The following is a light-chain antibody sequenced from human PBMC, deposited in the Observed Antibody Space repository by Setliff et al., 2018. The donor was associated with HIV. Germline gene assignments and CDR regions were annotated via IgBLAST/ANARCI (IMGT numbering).Light chain of an antibody. Sequence: QSALTQPASLSGSPGQSITISCTGTSSDVGAYDFVSWYQQHPGKVPKLIIYNVNNRPSGVSNRFSGSKSGNTASLTISGLQTEDEGDYYCNSYTTNNTVLFGGGTQLTVL. V-gene: IGLV2-14*03. CDR3: NSYTTNNTVL. CDR1: SSDVGAYDF. J-gene: IGLJ2*01. CDR2: NVN.